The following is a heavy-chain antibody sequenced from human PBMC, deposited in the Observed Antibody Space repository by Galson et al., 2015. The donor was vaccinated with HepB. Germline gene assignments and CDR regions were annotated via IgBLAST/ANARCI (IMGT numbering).Heavy chain of an antibody. V-gene: IGHV3-23*01. Sequence: SLRLSCAASGFTFSSYAMSWVRQAPGKGLEWVSAISGSGGSTYYADSVKGRFTISRDNSKNTLCLQMNSLRAEDTAVYYCAKDPSHSGYDGFFDYWGQGTLVTVFS. D-gene: IGHD5-12*01. CDR2: ISGSGGST. CDR1: GFTFSSYA. CDR3: AKDPSHSGYDGFFDY. J-gene: IGHJ4*02.